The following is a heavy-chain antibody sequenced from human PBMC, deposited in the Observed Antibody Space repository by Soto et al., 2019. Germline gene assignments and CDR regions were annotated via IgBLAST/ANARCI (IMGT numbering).Heavy chain of an antibody. CDR1: GYSFTDYH. J-gene: IGHJ4*02. Sequence: SVKVSCKASGYSFTDYHIHWVRQAPGQGLEWLGRIIPIFGTANYAQKFQGRVTITADESTSTAYMELSSLRSEDTAVYYCARARGYSYGYKDYWGQGTLVTVSS. D-gene: IGHD5-18*01. CDR3: ARARGYSYGYKDY. CDR2: IIPIFGTA. V-gene: IGHV1-69*13.